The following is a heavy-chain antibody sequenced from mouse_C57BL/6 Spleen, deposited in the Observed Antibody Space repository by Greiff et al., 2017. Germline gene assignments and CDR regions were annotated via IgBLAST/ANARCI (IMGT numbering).Heavy chain of an antibody. CDR1: GFTFTDYY. V-gene: IGHV7-3*01. Sequence: EVKLVESGGGLVQPGGSLSLSCAASGFTFTDYYMSWVRQPPGKALEWLGFIRNKANGYTTEYSASVKGRFTISRDNSQSILYLQMNALRAEDSATYYGARYNKDGYYGYDAMDYWGQGTSVTVSS. D-gene: IGHD2-3*01. CDR3: ARYNKDGYYGYDAMDY. CDR2: IRNKANGYTT. J-gene: IGHJ4*01.